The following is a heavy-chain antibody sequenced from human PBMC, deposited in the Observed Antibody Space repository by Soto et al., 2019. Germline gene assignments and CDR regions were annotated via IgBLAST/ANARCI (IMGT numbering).Heavy chain of an antibody. CDR2: IKPNSGGT. CDR3: ARDAGSYYGYYYYYGMDV. CDR1: GYTFTGYY. V-gene: IGHV1-2*04. J-gene: IGHJ6*02. Sequence: ASVKVSCKASGYTFTGYYMHWVRQAPGQGLEWMGWIKPNSGGTNYAQKYQGWVTMTRDTSISTAYMELSRLRSDDTAVYYCARDAGSYYGYYYYYGMDVWGQGTTVTVSS. D-gene: IGHD3-10*01.